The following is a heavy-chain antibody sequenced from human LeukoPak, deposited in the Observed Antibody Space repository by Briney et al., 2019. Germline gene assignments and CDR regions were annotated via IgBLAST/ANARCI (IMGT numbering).Heavy chain of an antibody. D-gene: IGHD3-10*01. V-gene: IGHV4-59*08. CDR1: GGSISSYY. CDR2: IYYSGST. CDR3: AGQELLGFGGFLGVFDI. J-gene: IGHJ3*02. Sequence: SETLSLTCTVSGGSISSYYWSWIRQPPGKGLEWIGYIYYSGSTNYNPSLKSRVTISVDTSKNQFSLKLSSVTAADTAVYYCAGQELLGFGGFLGVFDIWGQGTMVTVSS.